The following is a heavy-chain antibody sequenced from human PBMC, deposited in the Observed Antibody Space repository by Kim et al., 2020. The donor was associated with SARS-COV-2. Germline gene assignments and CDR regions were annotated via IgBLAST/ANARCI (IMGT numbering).Heavy chain of an antibody. D-gene: IGHD3-3*01. V-gene: IGHV4-39*01. CDR2: IYYSGST. J-gene: IGHJ4*02. CDR1: GGSISSSSYY. CDR3: ARSLFLEWFQDY. Sequence: SETLSLTCTVSGGSISSSSYYWGWIRQPPGKGLEWIGSIYYSGSTYYKPSLKSRVTISVDTSKNQFSLKLSSVTAADTAVYYCARSLFLEWFQDYWGQGTLVTVSS.